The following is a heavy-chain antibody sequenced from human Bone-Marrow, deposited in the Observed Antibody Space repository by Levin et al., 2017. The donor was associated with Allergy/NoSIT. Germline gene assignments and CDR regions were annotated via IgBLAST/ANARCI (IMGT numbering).Heavy chain of an antibody. Sequence: SQTLSLTCTVSSTSIHSPYWAWIRQAPGKGLEWLGYIFYSGSTTYNPSLQSRITILVDTSKNQFSLTLTSVTAADTAIYYCARVKTVASLDYWGQGILVTVSS. J-gene: IGHJ4*02. V-gene: IGHV4-59*11. CDR1: STSIHSPY. D-gene: IGHD6-19*01. CDR3: ARVKTVASLDY. CDR2: IFYSGST.